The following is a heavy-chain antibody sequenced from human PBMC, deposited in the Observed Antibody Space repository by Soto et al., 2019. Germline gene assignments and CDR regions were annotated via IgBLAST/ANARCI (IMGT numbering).Heavy chain of an antibody. CDR2: ISSSGSTI. Sequence: SLRLSCAAPGFPFRSYEKKWVRPGPGKGLEWVSYISSSGSTIYYADSVKGRFTISRDNAKNSLYLQMNSLRAEDTAVYYCARGRYYDSSVYFDYWGQGTLVTVSS. V-gene: IGHV3-48*03. CDR3: ARGRYYDSSVYFDY. CDR1: GFPFRSYE. D-gene: IGHD3-22*01. J-gene: IGHJ4*02.